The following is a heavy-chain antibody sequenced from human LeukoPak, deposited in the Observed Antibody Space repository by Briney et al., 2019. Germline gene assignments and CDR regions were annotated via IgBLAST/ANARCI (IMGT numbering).Heavy chain of an antibody. Sequence: SETLSLTCTVSGGSISSSSYYWGWIRQPPGKGLEWIGSIYYSGSTYYNPSLKSRVTISVDTSKNQFSLKLSSVTAADTAVYYCARESPEITMVRGVLRWFDPWGQGTLVTVSS. CDR2: IYYSGST. CDR3: ARESPEITMVRGVLRWFDP. V-gene: IGHV4-39*07. D-gene: IGHD3-10*01. CDR1: GGSISSSSYY. J-gene: IGHJ5*02.